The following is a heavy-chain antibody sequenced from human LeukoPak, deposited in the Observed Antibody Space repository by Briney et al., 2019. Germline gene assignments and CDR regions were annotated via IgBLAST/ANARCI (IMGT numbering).Heavy chain of an antibody. Sequence: GGSLRLSCAASGFTFSSYAMHWVRQAPGKGLEWVAVISYDGSNKYYADSVKGRFTISRDNSKNTLYLQMNSLRAEDTAVYYCARAGWYRFDYWGQGTLVTVSS. CDR2: ISYDGSNK. CDR3: ARAGWYRFDY. D-gene: IGHD6-19*01. J-gene: IGHJ4*02. CDR1: GFTFSSYA. V-gene: IGHV3-30-3*01.